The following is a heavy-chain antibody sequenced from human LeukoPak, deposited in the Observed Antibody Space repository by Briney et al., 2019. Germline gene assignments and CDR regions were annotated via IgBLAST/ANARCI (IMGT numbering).Heavy chain of an antibody. CDR1: GDSVSSNSAA. CDR2: TYYRSKWYN. CDR3: ARDPGYTRDAFDF. V-gene: IGHV6-1*01. D-gene: IGHD6-13*01. J-gene: IGHJ4*02. Sequence: SQTLSLTCAISGDSVSSNSAAWNWIRQSPSRGLEWLGRTYYRSKWYNDYAVSVESRIIINPDTSKNQLSLQMNSVTPEDTAVYYCARDPGYTRDAFDFWGQGTLVTASS.